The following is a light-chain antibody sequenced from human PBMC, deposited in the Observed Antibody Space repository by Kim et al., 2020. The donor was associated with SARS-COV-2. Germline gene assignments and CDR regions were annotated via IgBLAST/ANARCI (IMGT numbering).Light chain of an antibody. CDR3: QQGSSFPLT. CDR1: QGIKNW. Sequence: ASVGDRVNISWRASQGIKNWLIWYQQKPGKAPTLLIYDASTLERGVPPRFSGSGSGTDFSLTICSQQPEDFATYFCQQGSSFPLTFGGGTKVDIK. CDR2: DAS. J-gene: IGKJ4*01. V-gene: IGKV1-12*01.